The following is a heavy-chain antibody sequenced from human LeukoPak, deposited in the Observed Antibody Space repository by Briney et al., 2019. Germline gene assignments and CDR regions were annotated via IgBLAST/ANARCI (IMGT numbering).Heavy chain of an antibody. V-gene: IGHV4-34*01. CDR1: GGSFSGYY. D-gene: IGHD4-17*01. Sequence: SETLSLTCAVYGGSFSGYYWSWIRQPPGKGLEWIGEINHSGSTNYNPSLKSRVTISVDTSKNQFSLKLSFVTAADTAVYYCARHLYDYGDQPHWAFDIWGQGTMVTVSS. CDR2: INHSGST. CDR3: ARHLYDYGDQPHWAFDI. J-gene: IGHJ3*02.